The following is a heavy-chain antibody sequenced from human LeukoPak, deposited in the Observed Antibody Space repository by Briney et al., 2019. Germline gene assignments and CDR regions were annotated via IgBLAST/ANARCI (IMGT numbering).Heavy chain of an antibody. CDR1: GYTFTGYY. D-gene: IGHD4-23*01. CDR3: ARDQATVATPWWDH. V-gene: IGHV1-2*02. CDR2: INGNSGGT. J-gene: IGHJ4*02. Sequence: ASVKVSCKASGYTFTGYYVHWVRQAPGQGLEWMGWINGNSGGTKYAQKFQGRVTMTRDTSISTAYMELSSLRSDDTAVYFCARDQATVATPWWDHWGEGTLVTASS.